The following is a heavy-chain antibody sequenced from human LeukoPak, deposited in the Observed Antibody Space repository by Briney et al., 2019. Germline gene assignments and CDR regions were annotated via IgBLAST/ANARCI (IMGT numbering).Heavy chain of an antibody. J-gene: IGHJ4*02. CDR2: ISAYNGNT. Sequence: ASVKVSCKASGYTFTSFGFSWVRQAPGQGLEWMGWISAYNGNTNYAQKLQGRVTMTTDTSTSTAYMELSSLRSDDTAVYYCARDWGYSDYSIGNYWGQGTLVTVSP. CDR3: ARDWGYSDYSIGNY. V-gene: IGHV1-18*01. D-gene: IGHD4-11*01. CDR1: GYTFTSFG.